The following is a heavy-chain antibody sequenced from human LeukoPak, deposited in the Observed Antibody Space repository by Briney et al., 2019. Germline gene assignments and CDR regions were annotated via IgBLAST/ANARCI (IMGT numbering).Heavy chain of an antibody. V-gene: IGHV3-23*01. CDR2: LTGSGGTT. D-gene: IGHD4-17*01. J-gene: IGHJ4*02. CDR3: AKAYYGDYYDY. Sequence: GGSLRLSCAASGFTFSSYAMSWVRQAPGKGLEWVSALTGSGGTTYYADSVKGRFTISRDNSKNTLYLQMNSLRAEDTAVYYCAKAYYGDYYDYWGQGTLVTVSS. CDR1: GFTFSSYA.